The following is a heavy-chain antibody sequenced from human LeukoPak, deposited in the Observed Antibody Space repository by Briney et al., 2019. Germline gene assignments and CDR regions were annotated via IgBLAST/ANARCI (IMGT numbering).Heavy chain of an antibody. CDR2: LSGSGITT. CDR3: AEGIYSSGWSYFDY. Sequence: GGSLRLSCAASGFTFSNSAMSWVRQAPGKGLEWVSTLSGSGITTYYADSVKGRFTISRDNSKNTLYLQMNSLRAEDTAVYYCAEGIYSSGWSYFDYWGHGTLVTVSS. CDR1: GFTFSNSA. J-gene: IGHJ4*01. D-gene: IGHD6-19*01. V-gene: IGHV3-23*01.